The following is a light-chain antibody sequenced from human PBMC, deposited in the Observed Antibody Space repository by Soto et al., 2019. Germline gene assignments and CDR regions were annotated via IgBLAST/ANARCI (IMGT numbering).Light chain of an antibody. J-gene: IGKJ3*01. Sequence: DIQMTQSPSSLSASVGDRVTITCQATEDINNYLIWYQQKPGRAPKLLIYDASNLETGVPSRFSESGSGTDFFLTITNLQPEDTATYYCQQYDNLPRATFGPGTKVEIK. CDR1: EDINNY. CDR3: QQYDNLPRAT. V-gene: IGKV1-33*01. CDR2: DAS.